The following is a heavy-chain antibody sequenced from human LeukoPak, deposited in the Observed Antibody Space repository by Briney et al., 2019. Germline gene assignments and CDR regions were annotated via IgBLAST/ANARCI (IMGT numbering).Heavy chain of an antibody. CDR3: ARDGRRYCSSTSCSVY. CDR2: IYYSGST. D-gene: IGHD2-2*01. CDR1: GGSISSSSYY. V-gene: IGHV4-39*07. Sequence: SETLSLTCTVSGGSISSSSYYWGWIRQPPGKGLEWIGSIYYSGSTYYNPSLKSRVTISVDTSKNQFSLKLSSVTAADTAVYYCARDGRRYCSSTSCSVYWGQGTLVTVSS. J-gene: IGHJ4*02.